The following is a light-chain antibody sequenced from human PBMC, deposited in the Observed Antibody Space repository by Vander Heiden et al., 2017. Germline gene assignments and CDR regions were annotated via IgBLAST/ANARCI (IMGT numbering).Light chain of an antibody. CDR1: QDISNY. V-gene: IGKV1-33*01. CDR3: QQYDNLPRALT. J-gene: IGKJ4*01. Sequence: DIQMTQSPSSLSASVGDRVTITCQASQDISNYLNWYQQKPGKAPKLLIYDASNLETGVPSRFSGSGYGTDFTFTISSLQPEDIATYYCQQYDNLPRALTFGGGTKVEIK. CDR2: DAS.